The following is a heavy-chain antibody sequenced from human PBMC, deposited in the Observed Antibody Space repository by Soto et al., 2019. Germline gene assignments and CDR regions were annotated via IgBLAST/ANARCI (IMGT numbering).Heavy chain of an antibody. J-gene: IGHJ4*02. CDR2: INSDGSST. V-gene: IGHV3-74*01. CDR1: GFTFNSYW. D-gene: IGHD7-27*01. CDR3: ASSPLTPFDY. Sequence: EVQLVESGGGLVQPGGSLRLSCAASGFTFNSYWIHWVRQAPGKGLVWVSRINSDGSSTSYADSVKGRFTISRDNAKNTLYLQMNSLRAEDTAGYYCASSPLTPFDYWGQGTLVTVSS.